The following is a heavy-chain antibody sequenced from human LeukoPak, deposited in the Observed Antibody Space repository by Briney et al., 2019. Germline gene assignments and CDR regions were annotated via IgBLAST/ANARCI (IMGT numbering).Heavy chain of an antibody. CDR3: ARDSYKNIDY. J-gene: IGHJ4*02. D-gene: IGHD1-1*01. CDR2: TNTDGTST. Sequence: GGSLRLSCAASGFTFTSYWMHWVRQAPGKGLEWLSRTNTDGTSTAFADSVKGRFTVSRDNAKNTVYLQMNSPRAEDTAVYYCARDSYKNIDYWGQGLLVTVSS. V-gene: IGHV3-74*03. CDR1: GFTFTSYW.